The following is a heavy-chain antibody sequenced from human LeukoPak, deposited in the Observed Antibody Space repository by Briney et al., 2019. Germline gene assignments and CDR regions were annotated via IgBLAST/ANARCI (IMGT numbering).Heavy chain of an antibody. J-gene: IGHJ4*02. CDR1: GGSISDYY. Sequence: SETLSLTCTVSGGSISDYYWSWIRQPPGKGLEWIGYIYYSGSTNYNPSLKSRVTISVDTSKNQFSLKLSSVTAADTAVYYCASLEPRDCSSTSCYPHLDYWGQGTLVTVSS. D-gene: IGHD2-2*01. V-gene: IGHV4-59*08. CDR2: IYYSGST. CDR3: ASLEPRDCSSTSCYPHLDY.